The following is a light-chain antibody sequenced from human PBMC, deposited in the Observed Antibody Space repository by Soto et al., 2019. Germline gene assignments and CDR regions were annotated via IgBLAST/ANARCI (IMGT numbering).Light chain of an antibody. V-gene: IGKV1-5*03. J-gene: IGKJ1*01. CDR1: ETIGRW. CDR3: QQYDVNST. Sequence: IQMTQSPSTLSASMGGTVTITCRASETIGRWLAWYQQKPGKVPRLLIYKTSNLESGVPPRFSGSGYGTEFTLTISSMQPDDVGTYYCQQYDVNSTFGQGTKVEL. CDR2: KTS.